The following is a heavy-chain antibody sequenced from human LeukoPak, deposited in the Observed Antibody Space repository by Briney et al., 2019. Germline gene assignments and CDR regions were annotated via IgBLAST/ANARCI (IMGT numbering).Heavy chain of an antibody. Sequence: SETLSLTCAVSGDSISNINWWWSWVRQPPGKGLEWIGEIHDGGSTTYHPSLKSRDTISVDKSKNQFSLTLTSVTAADTAVYFCARGAHYAWNSWGQGTLVTVSS. J-gene: IGHJ4*02. D-gene: IGHD3-16*01. CDR2: IHDGGST. V-gene: IGHV4-4*02. CDR3: ARGAHYAWNS. CDR1: GDSISNINW.